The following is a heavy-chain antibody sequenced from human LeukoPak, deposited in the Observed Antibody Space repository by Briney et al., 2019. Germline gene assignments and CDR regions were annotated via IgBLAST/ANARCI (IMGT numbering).Heavy chain of an antibody. CDR2: IYHSGST. Sequence: SGTLSLTCAVSGGSISSSNWWSWVRQPPGKGLEWIGEIYHSGSTNYNPSLKSRVTISVDKSKNQFSLKLSSVTAADTAVYYCARAAYCGGDCYLFDYWGQGTLVTVFS. CDR3: ARAAYCGGDCYLFDY. V-gene: IGHV4-4*02. CDR1: GGSISSSNW. J-gene: IGHJ4*02. D-gene: IGHD2-21*02.